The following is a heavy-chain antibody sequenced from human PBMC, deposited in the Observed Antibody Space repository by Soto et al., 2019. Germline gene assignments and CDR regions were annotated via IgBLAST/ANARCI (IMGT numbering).Heavy chain of an antibody. CDR3: ARQGIGVDTAYFEF. Sequence: SETLSLTCTVSGDSITSNSYFWAWIRQPPGKGLEWIGNVYYSGSTRYNPSLKSRLTISVDPSNSHFSLRLASVSAADTAVYYCARQGIGVDTAYFEFWGQGRLVTVSS. CDR1: GDSITSNSYF. J-gene: IGHJ4*02. CDR2: VYYSGST. V-gene: IGHV4-39*01. D-gene: IGHD5-18*01.